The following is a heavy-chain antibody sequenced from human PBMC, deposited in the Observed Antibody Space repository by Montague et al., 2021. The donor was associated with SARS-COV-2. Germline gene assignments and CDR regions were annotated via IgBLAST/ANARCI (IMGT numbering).Heavy chain of an antibody. Sequence: TLSLTCTVSGGSISSGGYCWNWIRQYPGKGLEWVGYIYDSGTTSYSPSLRSRATISIDTSKNLFSLKLTSVTAADTAVYYCARTVLYSGYDYSWFDPWSQGTPVTVSS. D-gene: IGHD5-12*01. CDR2: IYDSGTT. CDR3: ARTVLYSGYDYSWFDP. V-gene: IGHV4-31*03. J-gene: IGHJ5*02. CDR1: GGSISSGGYC.